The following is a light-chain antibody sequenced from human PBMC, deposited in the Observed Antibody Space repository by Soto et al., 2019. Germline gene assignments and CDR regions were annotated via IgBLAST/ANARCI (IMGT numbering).Light chain of an antibody. J-gene: IGLJ2*01. V-gene: IGLV2-23*02. CDR3: CSYAGSSTFVV. CDR1: SSDVGNYNL. CDR2: EVN. Sequence: QSALTQPASVSGSPGQSITLSRTGTSSDVGNYNLVSWYQQHPGKAPKLMIYEVNKRPSGVSNRFFGSKSGNTASLTISGLQAEDEADYYCCSYAGSSTFVVFGGGTKVTVL.